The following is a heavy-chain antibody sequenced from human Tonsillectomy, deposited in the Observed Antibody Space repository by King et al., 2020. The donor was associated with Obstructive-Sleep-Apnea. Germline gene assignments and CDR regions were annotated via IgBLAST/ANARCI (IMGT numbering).Heavy chain of an antibody. CDR1: GFMFSDHY. CDR3: ARVKTDYWYFDL. V-gene: IGHV3-72*01. J-gene: IGHJ2*01. CDR2: IRKKVNGYST. Sequence: VQLVESGGGLVQPGGSLRLSCAASGFMFSDHYMDWVRQAPGKGLEWVGRIRKKVNGYSTEYAASVKGRFTISRDDPQTSLYLQMYSLKTEDTAVDYCARVKTDYWYFDLWGRGTLVTISS.